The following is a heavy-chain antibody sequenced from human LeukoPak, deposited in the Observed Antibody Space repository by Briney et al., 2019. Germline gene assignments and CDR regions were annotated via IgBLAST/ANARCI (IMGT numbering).Heavy chain of an antibody. D-gene: IGHD3-9*01. J-gene: IGHJ4*02. CDR2: IYPGDSDT. CDR1: GYSFTSYW. Sequence: GESLKISCKGSGYSFTSYWIGWVRQMPGKGLEWMEIIYPGDSDTRYSPSFQGQVTISADKSISTAYLQWSSLKASDTAMYYCARHPPGFDWLLPFDYWGQGTLVTVSS. V-gene: IGHV5-51*01. CDR3: ARHPPGFDWLLPFDY.